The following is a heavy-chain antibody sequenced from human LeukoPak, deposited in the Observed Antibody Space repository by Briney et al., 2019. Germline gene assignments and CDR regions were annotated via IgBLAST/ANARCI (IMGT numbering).Heavy chain of an antibody. CDR2: INHSGST. J-gene: IGHJ4*02. D-gene: IGHD6-13*01. Sequence: SETLSLTCAVYGGSFSGYYWSWIRQPPGKGLEWIGEINHSGSTNYNPSLKSRVTISVDTSKNQFSLKLSSVTAADTAAYYCARVNIAAAGGKGPFDYWGQGTLVTVSS. CDR3: ARVNIAAAGGKGPFDY. V-gene: IGHV4-34*01. CDR1: GGSFSGYY.